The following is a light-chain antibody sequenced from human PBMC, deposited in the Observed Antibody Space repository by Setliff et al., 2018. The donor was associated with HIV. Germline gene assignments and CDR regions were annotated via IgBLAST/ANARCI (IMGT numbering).Light chain of an antibody. J-gene: IGLJ1*01. V-gene: IGLV1-44*01. CDR2: SNN. Sequence: QSVLTQPPSASGTPGQRVTISCSGSSSNIGSNTVNWYQQLPGTAPKLLIYSNNQRPSGVPDRFSGSKSGTSASLAISGPQSEDEADYYCAAWHDSLNGYVFGTGTKVTVL. CDR1: SSNIGSNT. CDR3: AAWHDSLNGYV.